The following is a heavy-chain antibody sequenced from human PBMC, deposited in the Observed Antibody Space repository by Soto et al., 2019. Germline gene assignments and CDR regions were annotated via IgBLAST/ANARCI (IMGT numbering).Heavy chain of an antibody. Sequence: QVQLVESGGGLVKPGGSLRLSCAASGFTFSDYYMSWIRQAPGKGLEWVSDISSSSSYTNYADSVKGRFTISRDNAKNSLYLQMNSLRAEDTAVYYCARDLVGMITFGGVIVPGYWGQGTLVTVSS. CDR3: ARDLVGMITFGGVIVPGY. CDR2: ISSSSSYT. CDR1: GFTFSDYY. V-gene: IGHV3-11*06. J-gene: IGHJ4*02. D-gene: IGHD3-16*02.